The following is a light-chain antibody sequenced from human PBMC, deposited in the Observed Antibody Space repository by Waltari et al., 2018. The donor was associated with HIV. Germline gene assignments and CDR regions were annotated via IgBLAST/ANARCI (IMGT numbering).Light chain of an antibody. CDR1: QNVSHDY. CDR2: GAS. Sequence: ETVLTQSPGTLSLSPGERATLSCRASQNVSHDYLAWYQQRLGQAPRLLIYGASSRATGIPDRFSGSGSGTDFTLTISRLEPEDFAVYYCQQYDSSPGTFGGGTKVEIK. CDR3: QQYDSSPGT. J-gene: IGKJ4*01. V-gene: IGKV3-20*01.